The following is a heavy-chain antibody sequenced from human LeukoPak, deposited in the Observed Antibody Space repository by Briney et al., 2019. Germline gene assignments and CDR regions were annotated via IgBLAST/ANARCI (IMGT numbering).Heavy chain of an antibody. Sequence: SETLSLTCTVSGGSISSGDYYWSWIRQPPGKGLEWIGYIYYSGSTYYNPSLKSRVTISVDTSKNQFSLKLSSVTAADTAVYYCARHGRDYVPDNWFDPWGQGTLVTVSS. CDR3: ARHGRDYVPDNWFDP. V-gene: IGHV4-30-4*01. J-gene: IGHJ5*02. CDR1: GGSISSGDYY. D-gene: IGHD3-16*01. CDR2: IYYSGST.